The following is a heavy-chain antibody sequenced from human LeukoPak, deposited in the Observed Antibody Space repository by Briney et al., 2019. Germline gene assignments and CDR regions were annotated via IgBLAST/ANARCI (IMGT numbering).Heavy chain of an antibody. D-gene: IGHD3-22*01. J-gene: IGHJ4*02. CDR1: GASLGSYD. Sequence: SETLSLPCTVSGASLGSYDGSWIRHPPGKGLEGIGTNYYSGSCNYNPSLSIRVSVSLDTSKNQYSLQLSSVTAADTAVYDCARQRARGYYDSSGNYFDYWGQGTLVTVSS. CDR3: ARQRARGYYDSSGNYFDY. CDR2: NYYSGSC. V-gene: IGHV4-59*08.